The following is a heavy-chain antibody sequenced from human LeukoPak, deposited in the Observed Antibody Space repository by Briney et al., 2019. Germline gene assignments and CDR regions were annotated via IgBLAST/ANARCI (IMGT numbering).Heavy chain of an antibody. CDR1: GFTFSSYW. CDR2: INSDGSST. CDR3: ARDRGSGSYGIFDY. Sequence: GGSLRLSCAASGFTFSSYWMHWVRQAPGKGLVWVSRINSDGSSTSYADSVKGRFTISRDNAKNTLYLQMNGLRAEDTAVYYCARDRGSGSYGIFDYWGQGTLVTVSS. J-gene: IGHJ4*02. D-gene: IGHD3-10*01. V-gene: IGHV3-74*01.